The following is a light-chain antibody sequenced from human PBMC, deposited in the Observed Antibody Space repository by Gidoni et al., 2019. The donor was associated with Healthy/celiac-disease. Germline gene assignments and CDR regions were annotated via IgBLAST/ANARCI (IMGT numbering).Light chain of an antibody. V-gene: IGKV1-39*01. CDR1: QSISSY. Sequence: DIQMTQSPSSLSASVGDRVTITCRASQSISSYLNWYQQKPGKAPKLLIYAASSLQSGFPSRFSGSGSGADFTITISSLQPEDFATYYCQQSYSTPPTFGQGTRLELK. CDR3: QQSYSTPPT. J-gene: IGKJ5*01. CDR2: AAS.